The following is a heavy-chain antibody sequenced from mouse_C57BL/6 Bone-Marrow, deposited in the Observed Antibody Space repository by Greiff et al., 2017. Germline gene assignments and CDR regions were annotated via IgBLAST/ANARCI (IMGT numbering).Heavy chain of an antibody. CDR3: TTCYDYDEDGFDY. J-gene: IGHJ2*01. CDR2: IDPENGDT. V-gene: IGHV14-4*01. CDR1: GFNIKDDY. D-gene: IGHD2-4*01. Sequence: VQLQQSGAELVRPGASVKLSCTASGFNIKDDYMHWVKQRPEQGLEWIGWIDPENGDTEYASKFQGKATITADTSSNTAYLQLSSLTSEDTAVYYCTTCYDYDEDGFDYCGQGTTLTVSS.